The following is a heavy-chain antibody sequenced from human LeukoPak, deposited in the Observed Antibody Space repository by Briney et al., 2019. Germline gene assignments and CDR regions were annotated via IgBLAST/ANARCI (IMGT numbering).Heavy chain of an antibody. CDR2: IGSGGTT. CDR3: ARNILFAFDI. J-gene: IGHJ3*02. CDR1: GFSFSNYA. Sequence: GGSLRLSCAASGFSFSNYAMNWVRQAPGKGLEWVLVIGSGGTTYYADSMKGRFTISRDNSKNTLYLQVNSLRAEDTAMYYCARNILFAFDIWGQGTMVTVSS. V-gene: IGHV3-23*01.